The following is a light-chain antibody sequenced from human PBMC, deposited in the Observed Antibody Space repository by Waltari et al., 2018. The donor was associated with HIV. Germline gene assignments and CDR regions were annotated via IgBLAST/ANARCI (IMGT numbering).Light chain of an antibody. Sequence: DIQMTQSPSSVSASVGDSVTITCRAVQDIRTWLAWYRQKPGKAPKLLIYAASSLQRGVPSRFSGSGSGTDFTLTISSLQPEDFATYACQQTDSFPLTFGGGTKVEIK. J-gene: IGKJ4*01. CDR3: QQTDSFPLT. CDR2: AAS. V-gene: IGKV1-12*01. CDR1: QDIRTW.